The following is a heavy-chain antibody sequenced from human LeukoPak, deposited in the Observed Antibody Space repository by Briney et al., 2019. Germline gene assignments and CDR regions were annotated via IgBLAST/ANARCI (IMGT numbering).Heavy chain of an antibody. CDR1: GFTFSDYY. Sequence: GGSLRLSCVAAGFTFSDYYMSSIRQAPGKGLEWLSYISSSGNPTSYADSVKGRFTISRDKAKKSLCLQMNSLRAEDTAVYYCARVDQIVAASTVGYWGQGTLVTVSS. D-gene: IGHD1-26*01. CDR2: ISSSGNPT. J-gene: IGHJ4*02. V-gene: IGHV3-11*01. CDR3: ARVDQIVAASTVGY.